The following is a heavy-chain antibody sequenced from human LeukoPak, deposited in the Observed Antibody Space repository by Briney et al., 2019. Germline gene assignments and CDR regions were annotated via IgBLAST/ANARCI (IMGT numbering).Heavy chain of an antibody. D-gene: IGHD6-13*01. CDR2: INPNSGAT. V-gene: IGHV1-2*02. CDR3: AREGYSP. J-gene: IGHJ5*02. Sequence: ASVKVSCKASGYTFTGYYLHWVRQAPGQGLEWMGWINPNSGATNYAQNFQGRVTMTRDTSISTAYMELSRPISDDTAVYYCAREGYSPWGQGTLVTVSS. CDR1: GYTFTGYY.